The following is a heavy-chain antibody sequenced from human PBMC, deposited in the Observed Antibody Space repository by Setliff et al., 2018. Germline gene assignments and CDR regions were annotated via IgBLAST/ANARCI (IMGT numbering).Heavy chain of an antibody. CDR2: IRSKANSHAT. CDR1: GFPFSRSG. J-gene: IGHJ4*02. CDR3: ARALGGNYFDY. V-gene: IGHV3-73*01. Sequence: GGSLRLSCAASGFPFSRSGIHWVRQASGKGLEWVGRIRSKANSHATAYAASVTGRFTISRANAKNSLYLQMNSLRAEDTAVYYCARALGGNYFDYWGPGILVTVSS. D-gene: IGHD2-15*01.